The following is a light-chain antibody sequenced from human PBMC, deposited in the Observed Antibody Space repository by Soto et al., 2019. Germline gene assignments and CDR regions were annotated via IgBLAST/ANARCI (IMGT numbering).Light chain of an antibody. CDR1: SSNIGAGYD. J-gene: IGLJ3*02. Sequence: QSVLTQPPSVYGAPGQRVTISCTGSSSNIGAGYDVHWYQQLPGTAPKLLIYGNSNRPSGVPDRFSGSKSGTSASLAITGLQAEDEADYYCQSYDSSLGVGVFGGGTKVTVL. CDR3: QSYDSSLGVGV. CDR2: GNS. V-gene: IGLV1-40*01.